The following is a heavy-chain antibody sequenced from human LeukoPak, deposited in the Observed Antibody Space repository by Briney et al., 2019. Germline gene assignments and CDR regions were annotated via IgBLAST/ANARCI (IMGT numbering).Heavy chain of an antibody. CDR3: VKEYHSRGFGAYFDY. V-gene: IGHV3-9*01. CDR2: ISWNGGSI. D-gene: IGHD3-3*01. J-gene: IGHJ4*02. CDR1: GFTFDDYS. Sequence: GGSLRLSCAASGFTFDDYSMHWVRQAPGKGLEWVSGISWNGGSIGYADSVKGRFTLSRDNSINTVDLQMNSLRAEDTAVYYCVKEYHSRGFGAYFDYWGQGTLVTVSS.